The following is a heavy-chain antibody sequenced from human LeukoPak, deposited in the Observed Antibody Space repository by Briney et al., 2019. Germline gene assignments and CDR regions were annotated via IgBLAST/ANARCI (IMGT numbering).Heavy chain of an antibody. CDR3: ARALYDSSGYYWVY. CDR1: GYTFTGYY. CDR2: INPNSGGT. D-gene: IGHD3-22*01. V-gene: IGHV1-2*02. J-gene: IGHJ4*02. Sequence: GASVKVSCKASGYTFTGYYMHWVRQAPGQGLEWMGWINPNSGGTNYAQKFQGRVTMTRDTSISTAYMELSRLRSDDTAVYYCARALYDSSGYYWVYWGQGTLVTVSS.